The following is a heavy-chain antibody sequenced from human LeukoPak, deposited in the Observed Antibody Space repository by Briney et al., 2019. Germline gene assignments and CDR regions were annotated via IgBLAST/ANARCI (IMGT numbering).Heavy chain of an antibody. CDR1: GFTFSTSW. D-gene: IGHD6-19*01. Sequence: GGSLRLSCAGSGFTFSTSWMHWVRQAPGKGLEWVAVISFDGSNKYYADSVKGRFTISRDNSKNTLYLQMNSLRAEDTAVYYCAKETGGSAGSIDYWGQGTLVTVSS. J-gene: IGHJ4*02. V-gene: IGHV3-30*18. CDR3: AKETGGSAGSIDY. CDR2: ISFDGSNK.